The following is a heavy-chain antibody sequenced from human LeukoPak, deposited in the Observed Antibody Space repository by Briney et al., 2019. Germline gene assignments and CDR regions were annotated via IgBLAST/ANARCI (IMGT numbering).Heavy chain of an antibody. Sequence: PGRSLRLSCAASGFTFSSYGMHWVRQAPGKGLEWVAVISYDGSNKYYADSVKGRFTISRDNSKNTLYLQMNSLRAEDTAVYYCAKAQKRVVVPAAQRGNWFDPWGQGTLVTVSS. V-gene: IGHV3-30*18. D-gene: IGHD2-2*01. CDR3: AKAQKRVVVPAAQRGNWFDP. CDR2: ISYDGSNK. J-gene: IGHJ5*02. CDR1: GFTFSSYG.